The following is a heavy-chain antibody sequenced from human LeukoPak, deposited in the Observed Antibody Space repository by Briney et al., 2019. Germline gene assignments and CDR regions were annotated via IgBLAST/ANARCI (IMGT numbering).Heavy chain of an antibody. J-gene: IGHJ4*02. CDR2: ISWNSGSI. CDR3: AKDLVGRRIGGGFDY. V-gene: IGHV3-9*01. CDR1: GFTFDDYA. Sequence: GGSLRLSCAASGFTFDDYAMHWVRQAPGKGLEWVSGISWNSGSIGYADSVKGRFTISRDNAKNSLYLQMNSLRAEDTALYYCAKDLVGRRIGGGFDYWGQGTLVTVSS. D-gene: IGHD2-15*01.